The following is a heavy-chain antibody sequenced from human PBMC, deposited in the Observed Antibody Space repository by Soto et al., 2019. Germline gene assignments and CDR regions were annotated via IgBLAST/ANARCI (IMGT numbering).Heavy chain of an antibody. Sequence: ASETLSLTCAVYGGSFSGYYWSWIRQPPGKGLEWIGEINHSGSTNYNPSLKSRVTISVDTSKNQFSLKLSSVTAADTAVYYCARGLRDTATTTPFDYWGQGTLVTVSS. CDR1: GGSFSGYY. V-gene: IGHV4-34*01. D-gene: IGHD5-18*01. J-gene: IGHJ4*02. CDR3: ARGLRDTATTTPFDY. CDR2: INHSGST.